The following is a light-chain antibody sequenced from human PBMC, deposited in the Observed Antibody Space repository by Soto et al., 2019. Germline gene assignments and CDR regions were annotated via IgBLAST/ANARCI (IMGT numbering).Light chain of an antibody. J-gene: IGKJ1*01. CDR2: DAS. Sequence: EIVLTQSPGTLSLSPGERATLSCRASQSVSSIYLGWYQQRPGQAPRLLIHDASTRATGVPARFSGSGSGTEFTLTISSLQAEDFAIYYCQHYNNWPPWTFGQGTKVDIK. V-gene: IGKV3-15*01. CDR3: QHYNNWPPWT. CDR1: QSVSSIY.